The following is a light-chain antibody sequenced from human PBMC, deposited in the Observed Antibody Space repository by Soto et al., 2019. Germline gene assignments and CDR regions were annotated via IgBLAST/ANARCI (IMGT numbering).Light chain of an antibody. CDR2: DTS. CDR1: QSVSSS. Sequence: EIVVTQSPATLSVSPGERVTLSCRASQSVSSSLAWYQQRPGQAPRLLIYDTSTRAAGISARFSGSGSGTEFTLTISGLQSEDFSVYYCQQDIDWPPGTFGQGTAVEIK. J-gene: IGKJ1*01. CDR3: QQDIDWPPGT. V-gene: IGKV3-15*01.